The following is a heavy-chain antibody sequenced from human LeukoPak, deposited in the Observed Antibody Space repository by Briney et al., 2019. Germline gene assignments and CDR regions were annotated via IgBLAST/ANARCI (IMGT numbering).Heavy chain of an antibody. Sequence: PGRSLRLSCAASGFTFSSNAIHWVRQAPGKGLEWVAVISYDGSKKFYADSVKGRFTISRDNSKNTLYLQMNSLRAEDTAVYSCARDRVPPASGVFTYYMDGWGKGTTVIVSS. J-gene: IGHJ6*03. D-gene: IGHD3-10*01. CDR1: GFTFSSNA. CDR2: ISYDGSKK. V-gene: IGHV3-30*01. CDR3: ARDRVPPASGVFTYYMDG.